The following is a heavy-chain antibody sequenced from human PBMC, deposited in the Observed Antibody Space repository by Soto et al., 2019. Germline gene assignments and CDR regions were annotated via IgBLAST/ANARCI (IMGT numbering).Heavy chain of an antibody. J-gene: IGHJ4*02. CDR3: ARIYSSSKADY. CDR1: GFTVSSNY. Sequence: GGSLRLSCAASGFTVSSNYMSWVRQAPGKGLEWVSVIYSGGSTYYADSVKGRFTISRDNSKNTLYLQMNSLRAEDTAVYYCARIYSSSKADYWGQGTLVTVSS. V-gene: IGHV3-53*01. CDR2: IYSGGST. D-gene: IGHD6-6*01.